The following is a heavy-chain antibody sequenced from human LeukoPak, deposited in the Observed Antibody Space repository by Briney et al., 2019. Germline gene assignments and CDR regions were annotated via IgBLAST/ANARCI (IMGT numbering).Heavy chain of an antibody. D-gene: IGHD5-24*01. Sequence: SGPTLVKPTQTLTLTCTFSGFSLSTSGVGVGWIRQPPGKALEWLALIYWNDDKRYSPSLKSRLTITKDTSKNQVVLTMTNMDPVDTATYYCAPNNYPDTLEGFDPWGQGTLVTVSS. CDR1: GFSLSTSGVG. V-gene: IGHV2-5*01. J-gene: IGHJ5*02. CDR2: IYWNDDK. CDR3: APNNYPDTLEGFDP.